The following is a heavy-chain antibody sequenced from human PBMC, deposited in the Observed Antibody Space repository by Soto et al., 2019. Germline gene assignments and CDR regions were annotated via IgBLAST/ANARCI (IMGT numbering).Heavy chain of an antibody. CDR1: GFTFSSYS. V-gene: IGHV3-21*01. Sequence: EVQLVESGGGLVKPGGSLRLSCAASGFTFSSYSMNWVRQATGKGLQWVSFISSSSSYIHYADSVKGRFTISRDNAKNSLYLQMNSLRAEDTGVYYCARDLESPHSNTSGDYWGQGTLVTVSS. CDR3: ARDLESPHSNTSGDY. CDR2: ISSSSSYI. J-gene: IGHJ4*02. D-gene: IGHD6-13*01.